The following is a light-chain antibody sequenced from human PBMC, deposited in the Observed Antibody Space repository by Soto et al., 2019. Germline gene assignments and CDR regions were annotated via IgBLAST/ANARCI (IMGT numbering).Light chain of an antibody. CDR2: AAS. V-gene: IGKV1-12*01. CDR3: QQANTFPIT. Sequence: DVQMTQSPSSVSASVGDTVTITCRASQGISSWLAWYQQKPGKAPKLLIYAASSLRSGVPSRFSGSGYGTEFTLTISSLQPEDVATYFCQQANTFPITFGQGTRLEIK. CDR1: QGISSW. J-gene: IGKJ5*01.